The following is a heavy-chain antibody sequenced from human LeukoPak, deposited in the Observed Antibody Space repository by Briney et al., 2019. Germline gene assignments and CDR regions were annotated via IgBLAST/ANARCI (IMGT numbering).Heavy chain of an antibody. J-gene: IGHJ4*02. V-gene: IGHV3-64D*06. CDR1: GFTFSTYV. CDR2: ISSNGDNT. CDR3: VRGTGY. Sequence: PGGSPRLSCSVSGFTFSTYVMHWVRQAPGKGLEYVSAISSNGDNTYYADSVKGRSTISRDNSKNTLYLQMSSLRADDTAVYYCVRGTGYWGQGTLVTVSS.